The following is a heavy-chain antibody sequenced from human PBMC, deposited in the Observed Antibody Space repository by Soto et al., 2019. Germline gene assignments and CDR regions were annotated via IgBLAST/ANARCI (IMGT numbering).Heavy chain of an antibody. CDR2: IKSKTDGGTT. Sequence: GGSLRLSCAASGFTFSNAWMNWVRQAPGKGLEWVGRIKSKTDGGTTDYAAPVKGRFTISRDDSKNTLYLQMNSLKTEDTAVYYCTTFHYYDRSGEDYWGQGTLVTVSS. V-gene: IGHV3-15*07. CDR1: GFTFSNAW. J-gene: IGHJ4*02. CDR3: TTFHYYDRSGEDY. D-gene: IGHD3-22*01.